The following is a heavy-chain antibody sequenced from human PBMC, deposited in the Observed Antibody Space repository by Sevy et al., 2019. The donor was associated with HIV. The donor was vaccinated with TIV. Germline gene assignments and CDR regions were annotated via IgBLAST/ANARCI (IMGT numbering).Heavy chain of an antibody. CDR3: ARPYGSGSWEAFDL. CDR2: VSFAGNYI. J-gene: IGHJ3*01. V-gene: IGHV3-21*01. Sequence: GGSLRLSCAASGFTFNSYTMNWVRQAPGKGLEWVSSVSFAGNYIYYADSVRGRFTISRDNAKNSLYLQMNSLRAEDTAVYYCARPYGSGSWEAFDLWGQGTMVTVSS. CDR1: GFTFNSYT. D-gene: IGHD3-10*01.